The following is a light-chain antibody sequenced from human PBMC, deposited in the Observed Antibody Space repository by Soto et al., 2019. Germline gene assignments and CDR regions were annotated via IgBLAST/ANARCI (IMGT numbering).Light chain of an antibody. Sequence: QSVLTQPPSVSGAPGQRVTLTCTGSSSKIGAGYDVHWYQQLPGTAPKLLIYGNSNRPSGVPDRFSGSKSGTSASLAITGLQAEDEADYYCQSYDSGRSLVFGGGTKLTVL. V-gene: IGLV1-40*01. CDR1: SSKIGAGYD. CDR3: QSYDSGRSLV. J-gene: IGLJ3*02. CDR2: GNS.